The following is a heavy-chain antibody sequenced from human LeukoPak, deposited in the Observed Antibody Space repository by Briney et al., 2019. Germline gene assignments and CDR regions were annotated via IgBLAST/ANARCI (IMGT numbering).Heavy chain of an antibody. D-gene: IGHD6-19*01. CDR1: GGSISSYY. CDR3: ARAKFIAVAAPFDY. V-gene: IGHV4-59*12. J-gene: IGHJ4*02. CDR2: IYYSGST. Sequence: PSETLSLTCTVSGGSISSYYWSWIRQPPGKGLEWIGYIYYSGSTNYNPSLKSRVTISVDTSKNQFSLKLSSVTAADTAVYYCARAKFIAVAAPFDYWGQGTLVTVSS.